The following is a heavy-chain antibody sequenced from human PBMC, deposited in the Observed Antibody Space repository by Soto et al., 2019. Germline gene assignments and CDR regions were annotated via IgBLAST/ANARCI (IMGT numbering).Heavy chain of an antibody. CDR1: GFTFSSYA. V-gene: IGHV3-23*01. D-gene: IGHD6-13*01. CDR3: AKDAAGSSSTDAGAFDI. J-gene: IGHJ3*02. CDR2: ISGSGGST. Sequence: PGVSLRLSCAASGFTFSSYAMSWVRQAPGKGLEWVSAISGSGGSTYYADSVKGRFTISRDNSKNTLYLQMNSLRAEDTAVYYCAKDAAGSSSTDAGAFDIWGQGTMVTVSS.